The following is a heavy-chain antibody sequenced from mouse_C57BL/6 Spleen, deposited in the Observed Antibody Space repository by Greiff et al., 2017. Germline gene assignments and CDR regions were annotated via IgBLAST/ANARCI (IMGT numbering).Heavy chain of an antibody. CDR3: ARQYGSSYLYYAMDY. D-gene: IGHD1-1*01. V-gene: IGHV5-2*03. CDR2: INSDGGST. Sequence: EVKVEESGGGLVQPGESLKLSCESNEYEFPSHDMSWVRKTPEKRLELVAAINSDGGSTYYPDTMERRFIISRDNTKKTLYLQMSSLRSEDTALYYCARQYGSSYLYYAMDYWGQGPSVTVSS. J-gene: IGHJ4*01. CDR1: EYEFPSHD.